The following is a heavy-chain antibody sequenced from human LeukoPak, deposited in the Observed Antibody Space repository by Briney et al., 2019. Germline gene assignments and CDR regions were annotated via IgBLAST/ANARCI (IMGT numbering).Heavy chain of an antibody. V-gene: IGHV3-23*01. D-gene: IGHD6-19*01. CDR2: IGAST. J-gene: IGHJ3*02. CDR1: GFTFSTCA. Sequence: GGSLRLSCAASGFTFSTCAMSWVRQAPGKGLEWVSAIGASTYYADSVKGRFTISRDNSKNTLYLQMNSLRAEDTALYYCARIAMAGIGDGFDIWGQGTMVTVSS. CDR3: ARIAMAGIGDGFDI.